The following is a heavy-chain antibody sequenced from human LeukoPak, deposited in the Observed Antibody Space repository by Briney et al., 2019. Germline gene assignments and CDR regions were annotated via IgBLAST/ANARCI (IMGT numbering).Heavy chain of an antibody. CDR1: GYTFTSYD. J-gene: IGHJ4*02. V-gene: IGHV1-8*03. CDR3: ARDLSGQNNEFDY. D-gene: IGHD1-1*01. CDR2: MNPNSGNT. Sequence: ASVKVSCKASGYTFTSYDINWVRQATGQGLEWMGWMNPNSGNTGYAQKFQGRVTITRNTSISTAYTELSSLRSEDTAVYYCARDLSGQNNEFDYWGQGTLVTVSS.